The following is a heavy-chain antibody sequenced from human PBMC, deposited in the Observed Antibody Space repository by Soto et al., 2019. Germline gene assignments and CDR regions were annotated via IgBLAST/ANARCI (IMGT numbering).Heavy chain of an antibody. D-gene: IGHD2-8*01. CDR3: ARLMVPYYYYGMDV. V-gene: IGHV5-10-1*01. CDR2: IDPSDSYI. CDR1: GYSFTNYW. J-gene: IGHJ6*01. Sequence: GESLKISCKGSGYSFTNYWITWVRQMPGKGLEWMGRIDPSDSYINYSPSFQGHVTISADKSINTAYLQWSSLKASDTAMYYCARLMVPYYYYGMDVWGQGTKVTASS.